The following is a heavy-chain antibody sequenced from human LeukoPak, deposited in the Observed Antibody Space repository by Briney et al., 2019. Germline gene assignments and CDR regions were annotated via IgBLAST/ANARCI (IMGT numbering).Heavy chain of an antibody. CDR3: ARVGIAVAGYYFDY. V-gene: IGHV3-66*01. Sequence: GGSLRLSCAASGFTFSSYAMSWVRQAPGKGLEWVSVIYSGGSTYYADSVKGRFTISRDNSKNTLYLQMNSLRAEDTAVYYCARVGIAVAGYYFDYWGQGTLVTVSS. CDR2: IYSGGST. J-gene: IGHJ4*02. D-gene: IGHD6-19*01. CDR1: GFTFSSYA.